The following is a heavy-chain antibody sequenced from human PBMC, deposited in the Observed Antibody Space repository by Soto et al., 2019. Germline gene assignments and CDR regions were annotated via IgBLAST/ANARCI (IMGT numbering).Heavy chain of an antibody. Sequence: QVQLVESGGGVVQPGRSLRLSCAASGFTFSSYGMHWVRQAPGKGLEWVAVISYDGSNKYYADSVKGRFTISRDNSKNTLYLQMNSLRAEDTAVYYSAKDRGIAAAGTGSYFDYWGQGTLVTVSS. CDR2: ISYDGSNK. J-gene: IGHJ4*02. CDR3: AKDRGIAAAGTGSYFDY. D-gene: IGHD6-13*01. CDR1: GFTFSSYG. V-gene: IGHV3-30*18.